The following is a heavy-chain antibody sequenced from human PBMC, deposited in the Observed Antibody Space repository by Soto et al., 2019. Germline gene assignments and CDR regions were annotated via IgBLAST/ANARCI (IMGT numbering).Heavy chain of an antibody. D-gene: IGHD4-17*01. Sequence: QITLKESGPTLVKPTQTLTLTCTFSGFSLTTRGVGVGWIRQPPGKALEWLALMYWDDDKRYSPSLKTRLTISKDNTKSKGVLTMTNMVPADTATYFCAHRTTTVTWWFDPWGQGTLVTVSS. V-gene: IGHV2-5*02. CDR2: MYWDDDK. J-gene: IGHJ5*02. CDR1: GFSLTTRGVG. CDR3: AHRTTTVTWWFDP.